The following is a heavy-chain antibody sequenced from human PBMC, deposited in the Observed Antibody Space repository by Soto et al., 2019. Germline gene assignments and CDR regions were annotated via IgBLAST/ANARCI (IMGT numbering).Heavy chain of an antibody. Sequence: PRESLKISCKGSGYSFTSNWISWVRQMPGKGLEWMGRIDPSDSYTNYSPSFQGHVTISVDKSISTAYLQWSSLKASDTAMFYCARAPTAGYSYYYGMDVGGKGTTVTVP. D-gene: IGHD5-18*01. CDR3: ARAPTAGYSYYYGMDV. J-gene: IGHJ6*04. V-gene: IGHV5-10-1*01. CDR1: GYSFTSNW. CDR2: IDPSDSYT.